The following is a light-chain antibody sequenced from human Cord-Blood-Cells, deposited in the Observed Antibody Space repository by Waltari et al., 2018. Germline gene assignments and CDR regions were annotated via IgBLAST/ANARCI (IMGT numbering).Light chain of an antibody. CDR2: DVS. Sequence: QSALTQPASVSGSPGQSITISCTGTSSDVGGYNSVSWYQQHPGKAPKLMSYDVSKRPSGVSNRFSGYKSGNTASLTISGLQAEDEADYYCSSYTSSSTWVFGGGTKLTVL. J-gene: IGLJ3*02. CDR1: SSDVGGYNS. CDR3: SSYTSSSTWV. V-gene: IGLV2-14*01.